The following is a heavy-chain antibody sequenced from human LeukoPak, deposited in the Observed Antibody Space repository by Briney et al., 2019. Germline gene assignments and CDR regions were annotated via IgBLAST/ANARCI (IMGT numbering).Heavy chain of an antibody. CDR1: GFTFKDHA. CDR2: ISWNCGNI. CDR3: ARDNAFDI. V-gene: IGHV3-9*01. Sequence: GGSLRLSCVGSGFTFKDHAMQWVRLAPGKGLEGVAGISWNCGNIVYADFVQGRFDICRDDAKNSLYLQMNSLRTEDTALYYCARDNAFDIWGQGTMVTVSS. J-gene: IGHJ3*02.